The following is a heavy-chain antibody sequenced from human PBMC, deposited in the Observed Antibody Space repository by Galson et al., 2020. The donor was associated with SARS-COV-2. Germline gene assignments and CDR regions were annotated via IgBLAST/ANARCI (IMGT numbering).Heavy chain of an antibody. Sequence: GGSLSLSCAASGFTFSSYAMSWVRQAPGKGLAWVSAISGSGGSTYYADSVKGRFTISRDNSKNTLYLQMNSLRAEDTAVYYCANDHYYDSSGYSARDYWGQGTLVTVSS. CDR1: GFTFSSYA. J-gene: IGHJ4*02. V-gene: IGHV3-23*01. CDR3: ANDHYYDSSGYSARDY. CDR2: ISGSGGST. D-gene: IGHD3-22*01.